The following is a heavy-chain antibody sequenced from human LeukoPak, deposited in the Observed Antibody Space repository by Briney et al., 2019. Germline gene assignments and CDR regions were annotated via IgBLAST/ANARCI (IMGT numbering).Heavy chain of an antibody. CDR1: GGSFSGYY. Sequence: SETLSLTCAVYGGSFSGYYWSWIRQPPGKGLEWIGEINHSGSTNYNPSLKSRVTISVDTSKNQFSLKLSSVTAADTAVYYCARDCINSSGCPDYWGQGTLVAVSS. V-gene: IGHV4-34*01. J-gene: IGHJ4*02. D-gene: IGHD6-19*01. CDR3: ARDCINSSGCPDY. CDR2: INHSGST.